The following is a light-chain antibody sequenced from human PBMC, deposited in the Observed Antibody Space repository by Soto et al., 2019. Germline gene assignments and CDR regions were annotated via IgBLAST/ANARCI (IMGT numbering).Light chain of an antibody. CDR2: EVS. CDR3: CSYAGSYPL. Sequence: QSALAQPASVSGSPGQSITISCTGTSXDVGSYNLVSWYQQHPGKVPKLVIFEVSKRPSGVSNRFSGSKSDNTASLTISGLQAEDEADYYCCSYAGSYPLFGTGTKVTVL. CDR1: SXDVGSYNL. V-gene: IGLV2-23*02. J-gene: IGLJ1*01.